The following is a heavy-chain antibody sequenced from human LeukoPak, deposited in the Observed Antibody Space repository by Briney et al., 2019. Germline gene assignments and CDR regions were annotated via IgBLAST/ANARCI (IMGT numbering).Heavy chain of an antibody. CDR2: ISSNGGNT. CDR1: GFTFSSYA. J-gene: IGHJ4*02. CDR3: ARDWFGYFDY. V-gene: IGHV3-64*01. Sequence: GGSLRLSCAASGFTFSSYAMHWVRQAPGKGLEYVSGISSNGGNTYYANSVKGRFTIPRDNSKNTLYLQMGSLRAEDMAVYYCARDWFGYFDYWGQGTLVTVSS. D-gene: IGHD3-10*01.